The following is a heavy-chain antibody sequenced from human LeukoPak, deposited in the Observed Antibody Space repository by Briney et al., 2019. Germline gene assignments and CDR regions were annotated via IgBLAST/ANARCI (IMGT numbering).Heavy chain of an antibody. CDR1: GYTFTSYG. V-gene: IGHV1-18*01. D-gene: IGHD4-23*01. Sequence: ASVKVSCKASGYTFTSYGISWVRQAPGQGLEWMGWVSAYNGNTNYAQKLQGRVTMTTDTSTSTAYIELRSLRSDDTAGYYCGIDYGGHDDFDIWGQGTMVTVSS. J-gene: IGHJ3*02. CDR3: GIDYGGHDDFDI. CDR2: VSAYNGNT.